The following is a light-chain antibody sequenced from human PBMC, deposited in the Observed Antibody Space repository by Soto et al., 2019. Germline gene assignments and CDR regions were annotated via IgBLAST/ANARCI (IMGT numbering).Light chain of an antibody. J-gene: IGLJ1*01. CDR2: ENN. CDR3: QSYESSLSGYV. CDR1: SSNIGAGYE. Sequence: QSVLTQPPSVSEAPGQRVTISCTGSSSNIGAGYEAHWYQQVPGTAPKLLIYENNNRPSGVPDRFSGSKSGTSASLAITGLRAEDEAEYYCQSYESSLSGYVFGTGTKVTVL. V-gene: IGLV1-40*01.